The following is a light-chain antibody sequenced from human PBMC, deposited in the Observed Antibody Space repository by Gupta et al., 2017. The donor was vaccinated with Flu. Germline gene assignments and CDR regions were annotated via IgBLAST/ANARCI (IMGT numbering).Light chain of an antibody. CDR2: AFN. Sequence: QSALAQPASVSGSPGQSITIPCTRTSSGIETYTFVSWYQQHPGKAPNLIIYAFNRRPSGVSNRFSGSKSGGTASLTISGLQAEDEAIYYCNSFTTSTTPGVFGGGTKVTVL. V-gene: IGLV2-14*01. CDR1: SSGIETYTF. J-gene: IGLJ3*02. CDR3: NSFTTSTTPGV.